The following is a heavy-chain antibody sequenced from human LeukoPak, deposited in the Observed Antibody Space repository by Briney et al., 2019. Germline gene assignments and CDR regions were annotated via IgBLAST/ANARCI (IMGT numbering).Heavy chain of an antibody. J-gene: IGHJ4*02. CDR2: ISWNSGSI. CDR1: GFIFNNYA. Sequence: PGGSLRLSCAGSGFIFNNYAMHWVRQPPGKGLEWVSGISWNSGSIDYADSVKGRFTISRDNAKNSLYLQMNSLRVEDTAFYYCAKSNGGFDYWGQGTLVTVSS. V-gene: IGHV3-9*01. D-gene: IGHD7-27*01. CDR3: AKSNGGFDY.